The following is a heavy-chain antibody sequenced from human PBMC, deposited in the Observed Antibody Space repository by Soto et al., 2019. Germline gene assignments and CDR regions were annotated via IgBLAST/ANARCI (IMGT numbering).Heavy chain of an antibody. CDR3: ARHTPAISISDH. CDR2: IYYSGKT. CDR1: GDSISSSTYS. D-gene: IGHD2-15*01. Sequence: SETLSLTCTVSGDSISSSTYSWGWIRQPPGKGLEYIGTIYYSGKTYYNWPLESRVTMSLDTSKNQFSLRLTSVTAADTAVYYCARHTPAISISDHWGQGTLVTVSS. V-gene: IGHV4-39*01. J-gene: IGHJ4*02.